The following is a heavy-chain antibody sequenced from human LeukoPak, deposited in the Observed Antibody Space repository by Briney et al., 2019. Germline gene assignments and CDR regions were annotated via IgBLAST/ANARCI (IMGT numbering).Heavy chain of an antibody. CDR3: ARRPFAAHWFDP. CDR1: GGSFSGYY. V-gene: IGHV4-34*01. CDR2: INHSGST. Sequence: SETLSLTCAVYGGSFSGYYWSWTRQPPGKGLEWIGEINHSGSTNYNPSLKSRVTISVDTSKNQFSLKLSSVTAADTAVYYCARRPFAAHWFDPWGQGTLVTVSS. D-gene: IGHD3-10*01. J-gene: IGHJ5*02.